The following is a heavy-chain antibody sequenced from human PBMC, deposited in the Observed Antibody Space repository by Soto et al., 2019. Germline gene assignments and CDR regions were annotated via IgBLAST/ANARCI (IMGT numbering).Heavy chain of an antibody. CDR2: IIPIFGPA. J-gene: IGHJ4*02. CDR1: GGTFSSYS. D-gene: IGHD1-26*01. CDR3: PRYGGRHSGGIDY. Sequence: QVQLVQSGAEVKKPGSSVKVSCKASGGTFSSYSINGVRQAPGQGLEWMGEIIPIFGPANYAQKFQGRVTINADESTSTAYMELSSLRSEDSAVYYCPRYGGRHSGGIDYWGQGTLVTVSS. V-gene: IGHV1-69*19.